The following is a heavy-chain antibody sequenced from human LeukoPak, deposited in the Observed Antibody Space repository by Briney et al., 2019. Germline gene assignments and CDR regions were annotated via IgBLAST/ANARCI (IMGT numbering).Heavy chain of an antibody. CDR2: SNRSGTT. CDR1: GGIFNGYY. V-gene: IGHV4-34*01. CDR3: ARGRFGNPLQLQPRRPFDM. Sequence: SETLSLTCAVYGGIFNGYYWSWIRQPPGRGLEWIGESNRSGTTNYNPTLKSRVTISVDTSKSQVSLKLTSVTAADTAVFYCARGRFGNPLQLQPRRPFDMWGQGTVVTISS. J-gene: IGHJ3*02. D-gene: IGHD1-1*01.